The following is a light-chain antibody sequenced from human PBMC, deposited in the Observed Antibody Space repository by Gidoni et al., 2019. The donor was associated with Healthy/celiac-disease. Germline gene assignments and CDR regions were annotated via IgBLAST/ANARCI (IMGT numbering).Light chain of an antibody. J-gene: IGKJ3*01. CDR2: AAS. CDR1: QGISNY. CDR3: QKYNSAPLT. V-gene: IGKV1-27*01. Sequence: DIQMTQSPSSLSASVGDRVTITCRASQGISNYLAWYQQKPGKVPKLLIYAASTLQSGVPSRVSGSGSGTDFTLTISSLQPEDVATYYCQKYNSAPLTFGPGTKVDIK.